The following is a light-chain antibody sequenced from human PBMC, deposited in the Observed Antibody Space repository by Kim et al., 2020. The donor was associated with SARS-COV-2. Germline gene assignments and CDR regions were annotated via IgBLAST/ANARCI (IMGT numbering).Light chain of an antibody. CDR1: RGICRY. Sequence: RRSTRGICRYFASYQHKPRKAPMLLIYAASTLHSGVPPRFSASGSGTDFTLTITSLQPEDFATYYCHQLKSYPLTFGGGTKVDIK. CDR3: HQLKSYPLT. V-gene: IGKV1-9*01. CDR2: AAS. J-gene: IGKJ4*01.